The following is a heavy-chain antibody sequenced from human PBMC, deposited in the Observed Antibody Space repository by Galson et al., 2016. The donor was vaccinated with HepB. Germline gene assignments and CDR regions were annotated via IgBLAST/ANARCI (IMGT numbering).Heavy chain of an antibody. Sequence: QSGAEVKKPGDSLRISCKTTGYSFANYWIGWVRQMPGKGLEWMGIICPADSDTRYSPSFQGQVTISADKSIDTAYLQWSSLKPSDTAIYFCARLRISTGDSLGAYNSWGQGTAVSVS. J-gene: IGHJ3*02. CDR2: ICPADSDT. V-gene: IGHV5-51*03. CDR3: ARLRISTGDSLGAYNS. D-gene: IGHD1-14*01. CDR1: GYSFANYW.